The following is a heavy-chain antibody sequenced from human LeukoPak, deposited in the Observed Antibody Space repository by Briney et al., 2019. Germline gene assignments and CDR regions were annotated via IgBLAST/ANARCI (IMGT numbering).Heavy chain of an antibody. CDR3: SGSYYNPDYNGMDV. V-gene: IGHV3-23*01. D-gene: IGHD3-10*01. CDR1: GFTFSSYA. Sequence: GGSLRLSCAASGFTFSSYAMSWVRQAPGKGLEWVSAISGSGGSTYYADSVKGRFTISRDNSKNTLYLQMNSLRAEDTAVYYCSGSYYNPDYNGMDVWGQGTTVTVSS. CDR2: ISGSGGST. J-gene: IGHJ6*02.